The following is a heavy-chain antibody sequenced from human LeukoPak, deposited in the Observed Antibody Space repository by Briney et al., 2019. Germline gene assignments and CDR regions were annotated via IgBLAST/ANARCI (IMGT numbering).Heavy chain of an antibody. D-gene: IGHD1-1*01. CDR3: ARDKQLDWAHYYYYYMDV. J-gene: IGHJ6*03. V-gene: IGHV3-21*04. CDR2: ISSSSTYI. Sequence: GGSLRLSCAASGFTFSSYTMNWVRQAPGKGLEWVSSISSSSTYINYADSVKGRFTISRDNAKNSLYLQMNSLRAEDTAVYYCARDKQLDWAHYYYYYMDVWGKGTTVTVSS. CDR1: GFTFSSYT.